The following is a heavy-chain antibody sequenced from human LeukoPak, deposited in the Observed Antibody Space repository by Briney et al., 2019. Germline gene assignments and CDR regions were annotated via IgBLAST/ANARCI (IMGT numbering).Heavy chain of an antibody. CDR2: IDYSGST. CDR1: GGSISSSSYF. D-gene: IGHD3-22*01. J-gene: IGHJ4*02. Sequence: PSETLSLTCTVSGGSISSSSYFWGWLRQPPGRGLGWIGSIDYSGSTYYNPSLKRRVTISVDTSKNQFSLRLTSVTAADTAVYYCARDINYDSSGSTDYWGQGTLVTVSS. V-gene: IGHV4-39*07. CDR3: ARDINYDSSGSTDY.